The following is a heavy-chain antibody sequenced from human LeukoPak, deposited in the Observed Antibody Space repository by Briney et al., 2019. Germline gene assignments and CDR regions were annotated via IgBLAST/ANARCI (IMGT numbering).Heavy chain of an antibody. CDR2: INHSGST. D-gene: IGHD6-19*01. Sequence: PSETLSLTCAVYGGSFSGYYWSWIRQPPGKGLEWIGEINHSGSTNYNPSLKSRVTISVDTSKNQFSLKLSSVTAADTAVYYCARTKGDSSGWYRGRYYYYMDVWGKGTTVTISS. CDR3: ARTKGDSSGWYRGRYYYYMDV. V-gene: IGHV4-34*01. J-gene: IGHJ6*03. CDR1: GGSFSGYY.